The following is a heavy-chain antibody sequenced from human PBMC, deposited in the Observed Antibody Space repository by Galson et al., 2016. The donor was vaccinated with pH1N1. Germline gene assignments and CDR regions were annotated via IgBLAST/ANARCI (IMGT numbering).Heavy chain of an antibody. D-gene: IGHD4-23*01. V-gene: IGHV3-30*04. J-gene: IGHJ4*02. CDR3: ARERTSVVARFLDY. Sequence: SLRLSCAASGFTFSSYAMHWVRQAPGKGLEWLGVIAYDGSHQDYADSVKGRITISRDNSRNTLYVQVNSLRTEDTDVYYCARERTSVVARFLDYWGQGTLVTVSS. CDR1: GFTFSSYA. CDR2: IAYDGSHQ.